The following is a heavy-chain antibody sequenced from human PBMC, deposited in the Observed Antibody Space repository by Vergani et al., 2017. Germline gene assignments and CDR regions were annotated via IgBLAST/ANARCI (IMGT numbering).Heavy chain of an antibody. Sequence: EVQLVESGGGLVKPGGSLRLSCAASGFTFSSYSMNWVRQAPGKGLEWVSSISSSSSYIDYADSVKGRFNISRDNSTNTLYLQMNSLRAEDTAVYYCARAMTTVTASDAFDIWGQGTMVTVSS. V-gene: IGHV3-21*01. CDR1: GFTFSSYS. CDR3: ARAMTTVTASDAFDI. D-gene: IGHD4-11*01. J-gene: IGHJ3*02. CDR2: ISSSSSYI.